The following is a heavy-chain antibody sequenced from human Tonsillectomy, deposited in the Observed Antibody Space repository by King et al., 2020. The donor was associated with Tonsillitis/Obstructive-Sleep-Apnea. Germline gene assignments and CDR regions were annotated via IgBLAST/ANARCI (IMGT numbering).Heavy chain of an antibody. Sequence: QLVQSGAEVKKPGSSVKVSCKASGGTFTNYVIIWVRQAPGQGPEWMGRIITRVGVVNYAQKFQGRVTINADTPTSTAYIYMELSSLRSDDTAVYYCARGAREPALNYYYFDYWGQGTLVTVSS. V-gene: IGHV1-69*09. CDR3: ARGAREPALNYYYFDY. J-gene: IGHJ4*02. CDR1: GGTFTNYV. CDR2: IITRVGVV. D-gene: IGHD1-14*01.